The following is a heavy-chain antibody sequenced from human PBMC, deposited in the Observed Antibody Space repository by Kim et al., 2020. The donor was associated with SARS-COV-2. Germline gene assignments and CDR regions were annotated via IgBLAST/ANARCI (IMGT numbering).Heavy chain of an antibody. D-gene: IGHD3-22*01. J-gene: IGHJ4*02. CDR3: ARRDDTRGYFFDY. Sequence: YYADSFKGRLTVSRDNAKTSLYRQMTNLRAEDTAVYYCARRDDTRGYFFDYWGQGAPVTVSS. V-gene: IGHV3-7*01.